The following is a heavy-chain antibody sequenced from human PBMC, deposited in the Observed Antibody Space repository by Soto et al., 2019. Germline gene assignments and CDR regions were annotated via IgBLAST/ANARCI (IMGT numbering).Heavy chain of an antibody. CDR2: IYYSGSS. Sequence: SETLSLTCTVSGGSISSINDYWGWIRQPPGKGLEWIGSIYYSGSSYYNPSLKSRVTISVDTSKNQFSLKLNSVTAADTAVYYCARPRGYSYGPIDYWGQGTLVTVSS. D-gene: IGHD5-18*01. CDR3: ARPRGYSYGPIDY. V-gene: IGHV4-39*01. J-gene: IGHJ4*02. CDR1: GGSISSINDY.